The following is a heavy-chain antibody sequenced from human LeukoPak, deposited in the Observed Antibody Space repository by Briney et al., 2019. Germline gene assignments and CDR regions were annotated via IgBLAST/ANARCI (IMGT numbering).Heavy chain of an antibody. CDR2: IIPIFGIA. V-gene: IGHV1-69*04. Sequence: SVKVSCKASGGTFSSYAISWVRQAPGQGLEWMGRIIPIFGIANYAQKFQGRVTITADKPTSTAYMELSSLRSEDTAVYYCARAPPTATVTTFGNWFDPWGQGTLVTVSS. CDR1: GGTFSSYA. J-gene: IGHJ5*02. D-gene: IGHD4-17*01. CDR3: ARAPPTATVTTFGNWFDP.